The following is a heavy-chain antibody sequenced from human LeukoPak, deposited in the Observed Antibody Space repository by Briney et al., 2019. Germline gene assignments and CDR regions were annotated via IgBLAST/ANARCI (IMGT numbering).Heavy chain of an antibody. D-gene: IGHD6-13*01. J-gene: IGHJ4*02. CDR2: IYYSGST. CDR1: GGSISSSSYY. Sequence: PSETLSLTCTVSGGSISSSSYYWGWIRQPPGKGLEWIGSIYYSGSTYYNPSLKSRVTISVDTSKNQFSLRLSSVTAADTAVYYCARHSIAAAGFDYWGQGTPVTVSS. V-gene: IGHV4-39*01. CDR3: ARHSIAAAGFDY.